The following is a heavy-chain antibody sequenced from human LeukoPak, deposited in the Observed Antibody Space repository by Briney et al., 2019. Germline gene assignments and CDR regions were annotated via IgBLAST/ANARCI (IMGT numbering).Heavy chain of an antibody. J-gene: IGHJ6*03. D-gene: IGHD5-12*01. CDR2: INPNTGGT. CDR3: ARLYSGYGNYDYYMDV. Sequence: ASVKVSCKASGYTFTGYYMHWVRQAPGQGLEWMGWINPNTGGTNYAQKFQGRVTMTRDTSISTAYMELSRLRSDDTAVYYCARLYSGYGNYDYYMDVWGKGTTVTVSS. CDR1: GYTFTGYY. V-gene: IGHV1-2*02.